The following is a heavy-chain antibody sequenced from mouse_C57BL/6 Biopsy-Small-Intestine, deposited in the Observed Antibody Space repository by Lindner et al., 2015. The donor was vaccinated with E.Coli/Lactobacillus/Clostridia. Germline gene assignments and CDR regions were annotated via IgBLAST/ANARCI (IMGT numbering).Heavy chain of an antibody. Sequence: VQLQESGAELVRPGTSVKMSCKASGYTFTNYWIGWAKQRPGHGLEWIGDIYPGGGYTNYSEKFKGKATLTADKSSSTAYMQFSSLTSEDSAIYYCARLGYGSIFDYWGQGTTLTVSS. V-gene: IGHV1-63*01. CDR1: GYTFTNYW. J-gene: IGHJ2*01. CDR3: ARLGYGSIFDY. D-gene: IGHD1-1*01. CDR2: IYPGGGYT.